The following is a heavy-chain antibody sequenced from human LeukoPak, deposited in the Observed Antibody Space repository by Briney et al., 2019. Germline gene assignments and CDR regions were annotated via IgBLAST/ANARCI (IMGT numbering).Heavy chain of an antibody. CDR2: ISGSGGST. J-gene: IGHJ5*02. CDR3: AKVSQITMVRGVIPWFDP. CDR1: GFTFSSYA. V-gene: IGHV3-23*01. Sequence: GGSLRLSCAASGFTFSSYAMSWVRQAPGKGLEWVSAISGSGGSTYYADSVKGRFTISRDNSKNTLYLQMNGLRAEDTAVYYCAKVSQITMVRGVIPWFDPWGQGTLVTVSS. D-gene: IGHD3-10*01.